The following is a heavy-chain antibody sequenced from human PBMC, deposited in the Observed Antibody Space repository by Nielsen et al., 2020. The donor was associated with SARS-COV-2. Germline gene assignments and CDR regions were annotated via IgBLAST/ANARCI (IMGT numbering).Heavy chain of an antibody. CDR3: ARRGGSEIYFDY. CDR1: GGSISSNNW. CDR2: IYHRGST. D-gene: IGHD1-26*01. J-gene: IGHJ4*02. Sequence: GSLRLSCAVSGGSISSNNWWSWVRQPPGKGLEWIGEIYHRGSTNYSPSLKTRVTISVDKSKNQFSLELRSVTAADTAVYYCARRGGSEIYFDYWGQGTLVTVSS. V-gene: IGHV4-4*02.